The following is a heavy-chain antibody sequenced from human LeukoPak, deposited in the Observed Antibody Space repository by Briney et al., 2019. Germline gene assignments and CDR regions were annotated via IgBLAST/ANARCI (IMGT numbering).Heavy chain of an antibody. CDR3: ARDLVYCSGGSCFHNWFDP. D-gene: IGHD2-15*01. Sequence: SQTLSLTFAVTGGSISRGGYSWRCLRQPPGKGLEWLGYIYYSGSTYYNPSLKSRVTISVDTSNNQFSLKLSSVTAADTAVYYCARDLVYCSGGSCFHNWFDPWGQGTLVTVSS. J-gene: IGHJ5*02. V-gene: IGHV4-30-4*07. CDR1: GGSISRGGYS. CDR2: IYYSGST.